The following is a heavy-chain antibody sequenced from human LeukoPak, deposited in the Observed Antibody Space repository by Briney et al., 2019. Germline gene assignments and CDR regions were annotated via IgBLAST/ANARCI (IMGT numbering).Heavy chain of an antibody. Sequence: GGSLRLSCAASGFTFNNYAMHWVRQAPGKGLEWVAVITYDGNKKYYADSVKGRFTISRDNSKNTLYLQMNSLRAEDTAVYYCARTTLLQHLDAFDIWGQGTMVTVSS. CDR3: ARTTLLQHLDAFDI. CDR1: GFTFNNYA. J-gene: IGHJ3*02. D-gene: IGHD1-1*01. CDR2: ITYDGNKK. V-gene: IGHV3-30-3*01.